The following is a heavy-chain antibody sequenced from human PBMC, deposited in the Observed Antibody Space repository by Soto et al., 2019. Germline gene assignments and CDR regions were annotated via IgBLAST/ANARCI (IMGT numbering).Heavy chain of an antibody. V-gene: IGHV1-24*01. CDR3: AIRGATLKEWFDP. J-gene: IGHJ5*02. D-gene: IGHD1-26*01. Sequence: ASVKVSCRVSGYTLTELSMHGVRQAPGKGLEWMGGFDPEDGETIYAQKFQGRVTMTEDTSTDTAYMELSSPRSEDTAVYYCAIRGATLKEWFDPLGQRTLVTVSS. CDR2: FDPEDGET. CDR1: GYTLTELS.